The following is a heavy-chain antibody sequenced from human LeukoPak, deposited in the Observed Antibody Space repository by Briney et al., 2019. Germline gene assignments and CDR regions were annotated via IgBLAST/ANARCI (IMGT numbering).Heavy chain of an antibody. Sequence: SGPTLVKPTQPLTLTCTFSGFSLSTSAVGVGWIRQPPGKALERHAIIYWTDDKHYSPSLKSRLTITKDISINQVVLTMTNMDPEDTATYYCARPDTYGYFFQYWGQGTLVTVSS. V-gene: IGHV2-5*01. J-gene: IGHJ4*02. D-gene: IGHD5-18*01. CDR3: ARPDTYGYFFQY. CDR1: GFSLSTSAVG. CDR2: IYWTDDK.